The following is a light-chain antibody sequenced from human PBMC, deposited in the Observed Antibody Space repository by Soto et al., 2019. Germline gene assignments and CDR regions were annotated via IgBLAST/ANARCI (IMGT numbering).Light chain of an antibody. CDR1: QGISSY. J-gene: IGKJ1*01. CDR3: QQYYSYPWT. V-gene: IGKV1-8*01. CDR2: AAS. Sequence: AIRMTQSPSSFSASTGDRVTITCRASQGISSYLAWYQQKPGKAPKLLIYAASTLQSGVPSRFSGSGSGTDFTLTLSCLQSEDFSTYHCQQYYSYPWTFGQGTKVEIK.